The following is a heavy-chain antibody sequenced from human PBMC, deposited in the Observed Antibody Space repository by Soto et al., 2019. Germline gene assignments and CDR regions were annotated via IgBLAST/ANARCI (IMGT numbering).Heavy chain of an antibody. CDR3: ARDGYYYDSSGYYY. CDR2: INAGNGNT. CDR1: GYAFTSYA. Sequence: GASVKVSCKASGYAFTSYAMHWVRQAPGQRLEWMGWINAGNGNTKYSQKFQGRVTITRDTSASTAYMELSSLRSEDTAVYYCARDGYYYDSSGYYYWGQGTLVTVSS. J-gene: IGHJ4*02. V-gene: IGHV1-3*01. D-gene: IGHD3-22*01.